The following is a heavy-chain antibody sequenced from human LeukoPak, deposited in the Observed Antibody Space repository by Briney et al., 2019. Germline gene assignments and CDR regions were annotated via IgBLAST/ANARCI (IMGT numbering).Heavy chain of an antibody. J-gene: IGHJ4*02. V-gene: IGHV3-30*04. Sequence: GRSLRLSCAASGFTYSSYAMHWVRQAPGKGLEWVAVISYDGSNKYYADSVKGRFTISRDNSKNTLYLQMNSLRAEDTAAYYCAMPHDTEYYFDYWGQGTLVTVSS. CDR2: ISYDGSNK. CDR3: AMPHDTEYYFDY. CDR1: GFTYSSYA.